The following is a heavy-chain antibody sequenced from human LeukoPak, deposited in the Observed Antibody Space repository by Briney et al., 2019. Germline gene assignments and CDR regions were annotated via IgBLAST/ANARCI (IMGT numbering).Heavy chain of an antibody. D-gene: IGHD3-16*01. CDR3: ARGRGGSDGGWDFDY. CDR1: GGSFSGYY. Sequence: SETLSLTCAVYGGSFSGYYWSWIRQPPGKGLEWIGEINHSGSTNYNPSLKSRVTISVDTSKNQFSLKLSSVTAADTAVYYCARGRGGSDGGWDFDYWGQGTLVTVSS. J-gene: IGHJ4*02. V-gene: IGHV4-34*01. CDR2: INHSGST.